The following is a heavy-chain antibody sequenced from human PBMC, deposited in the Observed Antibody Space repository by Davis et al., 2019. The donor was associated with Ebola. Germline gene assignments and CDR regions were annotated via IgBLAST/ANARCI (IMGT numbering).Heavy chain of an antibody. Sequence: GGSLRLSCAASGFTFSNYEMNWVRQAPGKGLEWVSCISSGGNTIYYADSVKGRFTISRDNAKNSLYLQMNSLRAEDTAVYYCARPYYYGSGSPPLFDYWGQGTLVTVSS. D-gene: IGHD3-10*01. CDR2: ISSGGNTI. CDR1: GFTFSNYE. J-gene: IGHJ4*02. CDR3: ARPYYYGSGSPPLFDY. V-gene: IGHV3-48*03.